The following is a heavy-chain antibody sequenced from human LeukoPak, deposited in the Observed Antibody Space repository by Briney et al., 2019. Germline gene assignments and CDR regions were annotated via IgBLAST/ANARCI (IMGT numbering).Heavy chain of an antibody. D-gene: IGHD6-13*01. CDR1: GDSVSSNSAA. Sequence: SQTLSLTCAISGDSVSSNSAAWNWIRQSPSRGLEWLERTYYRSKWYNDYAVSVKSRITINSDTSKNQFSLQLNSVTPEDTAVYYCARGSRLVAAAGIGKFDYWGQGTLVTVSS. CDR2: TYYRSKWYN. J-gene: IGHJ4*02. CDR3: ARGSRLVAAAGIGKFDY. V-gene: IGHV6-1*01.